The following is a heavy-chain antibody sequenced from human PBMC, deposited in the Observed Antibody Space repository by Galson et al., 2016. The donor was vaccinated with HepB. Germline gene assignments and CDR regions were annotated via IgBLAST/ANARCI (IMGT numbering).Heavy chain of an antibody. CDR2: ISSSSSYT. J-gene: IGHJ4*02. D-gene: IGHD3-22*01. V-gene: IGHV3-21*01. CDR3: ARGPYYSSCYLEGGGGFDY. CDR1: GFTFNTYS. Sequence: SLRLSCAASGFTFNTYSMTWVRQAPGKGLDWVSSISSSSSYTYYADSVKGRFTISRDNAKDSLYLQMNSLRAEDTAVYYCARGPYYSSCYLEGGGGFDYWGQGIRVTVSS.